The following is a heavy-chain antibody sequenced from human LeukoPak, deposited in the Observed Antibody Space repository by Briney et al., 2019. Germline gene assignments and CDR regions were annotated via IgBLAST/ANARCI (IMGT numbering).Heavy chain of an antibody. CDR2: INPNSGGT. CDR3: ARASGQVTRSFLNY. J-gene: IGHJ4*02. Sequence: ASVKVSCKASGYTFTSYGISWVRQAPGQGLEWMGWINPNSGGTNYAQKFQGRVTMTRDTSISTAYMELSRLRSDDTAVYYCARASGQVTRSFLNYWGQGTLVTVSS. CDR1: GYTFTSYG. V-gene: IGHV1-2*02. D-gene: IGHD1-26*01.